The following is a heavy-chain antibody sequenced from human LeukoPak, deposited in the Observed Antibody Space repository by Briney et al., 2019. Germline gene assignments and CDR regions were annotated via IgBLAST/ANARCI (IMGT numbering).Heavy chain of an antibody. Sequence: PSETLSLTCTVSGGSLSSYYWSWIRQPPGKGLEWIGYIYTSGSTNYNPSLKSRVTPSVDTSKNQFSLKLSSVTAADTAVCFCAGRGVLLWFGELLNWFDPWGQGTLVTVSS. V-gene: IGHV4-4*09. J-gene: IGHJ5*02. CDR3: AGRGVLLWFGELLNWFDP. CDR1: GGSLSSYY. D-gene: IGHD3-10*01. CDR2: IYTSGST.